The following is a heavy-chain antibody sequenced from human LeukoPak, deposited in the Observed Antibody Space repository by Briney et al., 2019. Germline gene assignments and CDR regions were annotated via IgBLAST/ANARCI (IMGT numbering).Heavy chain of an antibody. CDR1: GGSFSGYY. Sequence: SETLSLTCAVYGGSFSGYYWSWIRQPPGKGLEWIGEINHSGSTNYNPSLKSRVTISVDASKNQFSLKLSSVTAADTAVYYCARGLATVTTFSDYWGQGTLVTVSS. D-gene: IGHD4-17*01. CDR2: INHSGST. CDR3: ARGLATVTTFSDY. V-gene: IGHV4-34*01. J-gene: IGHJ4*02.